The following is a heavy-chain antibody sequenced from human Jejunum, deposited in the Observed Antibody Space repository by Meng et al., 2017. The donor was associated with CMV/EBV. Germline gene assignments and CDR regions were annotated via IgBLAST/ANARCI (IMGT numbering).Heavy chain of an antibody. V-gene: IGHV3-7*01. D-gene: IGHD1-14*01. CDR1: GLAFSSYW. CDR3: LTGTSLKGFDY. CDR2: LSPDGSMT. Sequence: CEVSGLAFSSYWVAWARQVPGKGLKWVANLSPDGSMTYYVDSVAGRFTISRDNTKASFYLQMTSLRAEDTAVYYCLTGTSLKGFDYWGQGSLVTVSS. J-gene: IGHJ4*02.